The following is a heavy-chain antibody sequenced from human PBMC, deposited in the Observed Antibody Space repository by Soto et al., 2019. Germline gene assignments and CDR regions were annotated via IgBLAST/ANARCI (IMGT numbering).Heavy chain of an antibody. D-gene: IGHD6-19*01. J-gene: IGHJ4*02. CDR1: GYTVTSYS. CDR2: ISAYNGNT. CDR3: ARSYLAVAPFIL. V-gene: IGHV1-18*01. Sequence: DSGKIYCETSGYTVTSYSTSWVRQAPGQGLEWMGWISAYNGNTNYAQKLQGRVTMTTDTSTSTAYMELRSLRSDDTAVYYCARSYLAVAPFILWGQGTLVTVSS.